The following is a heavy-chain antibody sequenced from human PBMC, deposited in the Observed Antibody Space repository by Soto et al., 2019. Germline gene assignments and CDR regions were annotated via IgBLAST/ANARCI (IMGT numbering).Heavy chain of an antibody. Sequence: QVQLQESGPGLVKPSETLSLTCAVSGDSISSYYCMWIRQPPGKGLESIGYLYYGRSANNNPSLKSRVTLSVATSTNHCSLTLSSMTAADTAVYYCALRSMAVVPEYWGQGTLVTVSS. CDR2: LYYGRSA. J-gene: IGHJ4*02. V-gene: IGHV4-59*01. CDR1: GDSISSYY. CDR3: ALRSMAVVPEY. D-gene: IGHD3-22*01.